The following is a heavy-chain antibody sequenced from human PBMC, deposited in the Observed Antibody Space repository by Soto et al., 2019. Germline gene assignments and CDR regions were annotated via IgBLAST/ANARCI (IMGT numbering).Heavy chain of an antibody. J-gene: IGHJ4*02. Sequence: QLQLQESGPGLVKPSETLSLTCTVSGGSISSSSYYWGWIRQPPGKGLEWIGSIYYSGSTYYNPSLKSRVPISVDTSKNQFSLKLSSVTAADTAVYYCAADYCSGGSCYSDYWGQGTLVTVSS. D-gene: IGHD2-15*01. CDR1: GGSISSSSYY. CDR3: AADYCSGGSCYSDY. CDR2: IYYSGST. V-gene: IGHV4-39*01.